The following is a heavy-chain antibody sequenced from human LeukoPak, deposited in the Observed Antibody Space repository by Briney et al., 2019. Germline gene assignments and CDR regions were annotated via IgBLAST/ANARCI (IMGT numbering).Heavy chain of an antibody. J-gene: IGHJ4*02. CDR1: GGSISSGSYY. CDR2: IYTSGST. CDR3: ARGEVVPAAPPIY. V-gene: IGHV4-61*02. D-gene: IGHD2-2*01. Sequence: SQTLSLTCTVSGGSISSGSYYWSWIRQPAGKGLEWIGRIYTSGSTNYNPSLKSRVTISVDTSKNQFSLKLSSVTAADTAVYYCARGEVVPAAPPIYWGQGTLVTVSS.